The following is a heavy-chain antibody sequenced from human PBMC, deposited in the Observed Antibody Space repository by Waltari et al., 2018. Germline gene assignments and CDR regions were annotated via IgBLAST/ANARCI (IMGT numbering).Heavy chain of an antibody. D-gene: IGHD3-10*01. CDR1: GFNFRTYV. J-gene: IGHJ5*02. CDR3: AKAGSSSGLRWFDP. V-gene: IGHV3-23*01. Sequence: EVELSESGGGSAQPGGSLRLSCVGSGFNFRTYVMSWVRQAPGKGLEWVSSISDGSSRTFYDDSVKGRFTISRDKSKNTLSLQMSSLRAEDTAVYYCAKAGSSSGLRWFDPWGQGTLVTVSS. CDR2: ISDGSSRT.